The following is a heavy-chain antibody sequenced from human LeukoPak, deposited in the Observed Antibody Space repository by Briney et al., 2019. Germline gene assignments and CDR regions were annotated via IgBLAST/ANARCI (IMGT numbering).Heavy chain of an antibody. J-gene: IGHJ4*02. D-gene: IGHD5-24*01. V-gene: IGHV3-74*01. Sequence: PGGSLRLSCAASGFTFSTYWMHCVRQAPGKGLWWVSRINSDGSDTNYADSVKGRFTISRDNAKNTLYLRMNSLRAENTAVYYCARARELATVGVDYWGQGNLVTASS. CDR1: GFTFSTYW. CDR2: INSDGSDT. CDR3: ARARELATVGVDY.